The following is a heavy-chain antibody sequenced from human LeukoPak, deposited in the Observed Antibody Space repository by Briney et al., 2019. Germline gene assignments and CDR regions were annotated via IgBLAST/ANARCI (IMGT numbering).Heavy chain of an antibody. CDR3: ARNERFGDYDGREDY. J-gene: IGHJ4*02. CDR1: GFTFSNYE. D-gene: IGHD4-23*01. Sequence: GGSLRLSCEASGFTFSNYEMNWVRQAPGKGLEWVSYIRSSGSTMFYANSVKGRFTISRDNANNSLYLQMNSLRAEDTALYYCARNERFGDYDGREDYWGQGTLVTVSS. CDR2: IRSSGSTM. V-gene: IGHV3-48*03.